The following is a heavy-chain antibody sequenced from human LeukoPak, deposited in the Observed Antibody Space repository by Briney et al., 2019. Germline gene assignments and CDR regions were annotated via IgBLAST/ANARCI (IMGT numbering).Heavy chain of an antibody. Sequence: SETLSLTCTVSGGSISSSSYYWGWIRQPPGKGLEWIGSIYYSGSTNYNPSLKSRVTISVDTSKNQFSLKLSSVTAADTAVYYCARHPITYYYGSGVPEFDYWGQGTLVTVSS. CDR3: ARHPITYYYGSGVPEFDY. CDR2: IYYSGST. CDR1: GGSISSSSYY. V-gene: IGHV4-39*01. J-gene: IGHJ4*02. D-gene: IGHD3-10*01.